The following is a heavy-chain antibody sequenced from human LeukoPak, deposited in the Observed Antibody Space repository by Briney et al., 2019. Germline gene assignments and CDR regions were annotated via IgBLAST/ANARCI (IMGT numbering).Heavy chain of an antibody. CDR2: ISYDGSNK. CDR1: GFTFSTYG. J-gene: IGHJ4*02. CDR3: ARDWGNWGYGYYFDH. Sequence: GRSLRLSCAPSGFTFSTYGMHCARPAPGKGLEWVAVISYDGSNKYYADSVKGRFTISRDNSKNTLYLQMNSLRAEDTAVYYCARDWGNWGYGYYFDHWGQGTLVTVSS. D-gene: IGHD7-27*01. V-gene: IGHV3-30*03.